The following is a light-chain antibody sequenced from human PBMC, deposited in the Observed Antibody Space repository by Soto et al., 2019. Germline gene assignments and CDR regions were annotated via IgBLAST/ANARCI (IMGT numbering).Light chain of an antibody. Sequence: QSVLTQPASVSGSPGQSITISCTGTSSDVGGYNYVSWYQQHPGKAPKLMIYDVSNRPSGVSNRFSGSKPGNTASLTISGLQAEDEADYYCSSYTSSSTPVYVFGPGTKVT. J-gene: IGLJ1*01. CDR2: DVS. CDR1: SSDVGGYNY. V-gene: IGLV2-14*01. CDR3: SSYTSSSTPVYV.